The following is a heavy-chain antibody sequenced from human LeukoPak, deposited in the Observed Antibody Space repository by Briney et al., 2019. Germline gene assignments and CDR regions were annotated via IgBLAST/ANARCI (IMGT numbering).Heavy chain of an antibody. V-gene: IGHV3-30*18. CDR1: GFTFSSHG. D-gene: IGHD1-1*01. CDR3: SKEKYNWNDYYDY. J-gene: IGHJ4*02. Sequence: GGSLRLSCAASGFTFSSHGMHWVRQAPGKGLEWVAVISYDGSKKYYADSVKGRFTISRDNAKNTVYLQMNSLRAEDTAVYYRSKEKYNWNDYYDYWGQGTLVSVSS. CDR2: ISYDGSKK.